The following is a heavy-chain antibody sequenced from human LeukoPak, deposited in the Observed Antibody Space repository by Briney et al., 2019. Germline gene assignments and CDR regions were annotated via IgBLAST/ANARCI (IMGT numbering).Heavy chain of an antibody. CDR1: GFTFSSYE. Sequence: GGSLRLSCAASGFTFSSYEMNWVRQAPGKGLQWASYISSSGNTIYYADSVKGRFTISRDNAKHSLYLQMNSLRAEDTAVYYCARDLGYCSGGSCHSLIDYWGQGTLVTVSS. J-gene: IGHJ4*02. CDR3: ARDLGYCSGGSCHSLIDY. CDR2: ISSSGNTI. D-gene: IGHD2-15*01. V-gene: IGHV3-48*03.